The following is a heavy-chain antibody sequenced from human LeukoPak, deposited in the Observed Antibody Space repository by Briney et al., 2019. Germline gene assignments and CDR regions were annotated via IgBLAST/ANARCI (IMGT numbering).Heavy chain of an antibody. V-gene: IGHV3-30*02. CDR1: GFSFSSYG. Sequence: GGSLRLSCAASGFSFSSYGMHWVRQAPGKGLEWVAFIQYDGSSIYYTDSVKGRFTISRDNSKNTPYLQMDSLRVEDTAIYYCAKELSRIVPAAWAFWGQGALLSVSS. CDR3: AKELSRIVPAAWAF. D-gene: IGHD2-2*01. CDR2: IQYDGSSI. J-gene: IGHJ4*02.